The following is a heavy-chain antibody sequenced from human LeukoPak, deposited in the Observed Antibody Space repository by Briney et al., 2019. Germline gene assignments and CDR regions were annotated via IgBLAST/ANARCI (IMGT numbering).Heavy chain of an antibody. CDR1: GFIFSTYS. CDR3: ARESHAHMTTVTTGNWFDP. V-gene: IGHV3-21*01. Sequence: GGSLRLSCAASGFIFSTYSMNWVRQAPGKGLEWVSSISSSSSYIYYADSVKGRFTISRDNAKNSLYLQMNSLRAEDTAVYYCARESHAHMTTVTTGNWFDPWGQGTLVTVSS. CDR2: ISSSSSYI. J-gene: IGHJ5*02. D-gene: IGHD4-17*01.